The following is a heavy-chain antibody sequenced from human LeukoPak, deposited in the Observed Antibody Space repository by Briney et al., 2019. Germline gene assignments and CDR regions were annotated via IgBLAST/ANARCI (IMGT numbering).Heavy chain of an antibody. CDR3: ASFLAYQLLSDYYFDY. J-gene: IGHJ4*02. CDR2: IKQDGSEK. Sequence: GGSLRLSCAASGFTFSSYWMSWVRQAPGKGLEWVANIKQDGSEKYYVDSVKGRFTISRDNAKNSLYLQMNSLRAEDTAVYYCASFLAYQLLSDYYFDYWGQGTLVTVSS. CDR1: GFTFSSYW. D-gene: IGHD2-2*01. V-gene: IGHV3-7*01.